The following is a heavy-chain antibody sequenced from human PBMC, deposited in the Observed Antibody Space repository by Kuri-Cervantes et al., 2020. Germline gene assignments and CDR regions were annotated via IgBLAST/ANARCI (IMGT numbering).Heavy chain of an antibody. Sequence: GESLKISCAASGFTFSSYSMNWVRQAPGKGLEGVSAISGSGGSTYDADSVKGGFTITRDNSKNTLYLQMNSLRAEDTAVYYCARDWGGYNYDYMDVWGKGTTVTVSS. CDR3: ARDWGGYNYDYMDV. J-gene: IGHJ6*03. V-gene: IGHV3-23*01. CDR2: ISGSGGST. CDR1: GFTFSSYS. D-gene: IGHD3-16*01.